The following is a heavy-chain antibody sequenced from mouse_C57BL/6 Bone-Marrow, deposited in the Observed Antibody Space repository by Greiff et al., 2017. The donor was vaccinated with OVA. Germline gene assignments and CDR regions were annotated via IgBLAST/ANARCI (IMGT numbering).Heavy chain of an antibody. CDR2: IDPSDSYT. CDR3: ASWGITTVVAPYYYAMDY. J-gene: IGHJ4*01. Sequence: QVQLQQPGAELVMPGASVKLSCKASGYTFTSYWMHWVKQRPGQGLEWIGEIDPSDSYTNYNQKFKGKSTLTVDKSSSTAYMQLSSLTSEDSAVYYCASWGITTVVAPYYYAMDYWGQGTSVTVSS. V-gene: IGHV1-69*01. D-gene: IGHD1-1*01. CDR1: GYTFTSYW.